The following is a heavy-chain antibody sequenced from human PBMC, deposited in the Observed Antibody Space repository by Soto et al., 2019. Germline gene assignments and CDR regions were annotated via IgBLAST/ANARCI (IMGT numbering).Heavy chain of an antibody. CDR3: TTGPRGSGSYYLTYYYYYGMDV. CDR1: GFTFSNAW. Sequence: PGGSLRPSCAASGFTFSNAWMNWVRQAPGKGLEWVGRIKSKTDGGTTDYAAPVKGRFTISRDDSKNTLYLQMNSLKTEDTAVYYCTTGPRGSGSYYLTYYYYYGMDVWGQGTTVTV. J-gene: IGHJ6*02. V-gene: IGHV3-15*07. CDR2: IKSKTDGGTT. D-gene: IGHD1-26*01.